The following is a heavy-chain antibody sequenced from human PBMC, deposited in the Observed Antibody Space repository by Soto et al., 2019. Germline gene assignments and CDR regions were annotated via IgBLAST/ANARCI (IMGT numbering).Heavy chain of an antibody. Sequence: ELQLLESGGGLVQPGGSLRLSCAASGFTLSSCVMSWVRQAEGKGLEWVSGIDVGGGGTYYADSVKGRFTISRDNSKNTLYLQMNSLGADVTAVYYCAKGPEQLVHGVFDYWGQGVLVTVSS. CDR1: GFTLSSCV. V-gene: IGHV3-23*01. J-gene: IGHJ4*02. CDR3: AKGPEQLVHGVFDY. D-gene: IGHD6-6*01. CDR2: IDVGGGGT.